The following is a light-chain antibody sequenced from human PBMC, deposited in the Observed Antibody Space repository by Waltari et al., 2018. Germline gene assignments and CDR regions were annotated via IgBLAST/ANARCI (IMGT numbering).Light chain of an antibody. J-gene: IGKJ4*01. CDR1: QRINRW. V-gene: IGKV1-5*03. Sequence: DIQMTQSPSTLSAFVGERVTITCRASQRINRWEAWYQQKPGQVPKFLIYRGSTLQTGVPSRFSGSGSGTEFNLTISSLQPDDSATYHCQQYDTYPLTFGGGTKVEIK. CDR2: RGS. CDR3: QQYDTYPLT.